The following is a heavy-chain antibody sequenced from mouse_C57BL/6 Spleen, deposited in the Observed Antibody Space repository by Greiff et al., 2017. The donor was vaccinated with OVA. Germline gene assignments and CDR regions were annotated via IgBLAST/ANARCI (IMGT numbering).Heavy chain of an antibody. CDR3: TRNYYYGSKCY. V-gene: IGHV1-15*01. CDR1: GYTFPDYE. Sequence: QVQLQQSGAELVRPGASVPLSCKASGYTFPDYEMHWVKQPPVHGLEWIGALDPETGGTAYNQTLKGKSIRNADKSSSTAFMALRSLTSEDTAVYYSTRNYYYGSKCYWGQGTTLSVSS. CDR2: LDPETGGT. J-gene: IGHJ2*01. D-gene: IGHD1-1*01.